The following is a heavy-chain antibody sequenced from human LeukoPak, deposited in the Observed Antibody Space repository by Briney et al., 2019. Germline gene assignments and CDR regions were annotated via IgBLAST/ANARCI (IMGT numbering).Heavy chain of an antibody. CDR1: GFTFSSYA. J-gene: IGHJ4*02. CDR2: ISDNGGST. CDR3: ARGHSSGCFDY. D-gene: IGHD6-19*01. V-gene: IGHV3-64*02. Sequence: GGSLRLSCAASGFTFSSYAMYWVRQAPGKELEYVSAISDNGGSTYYADSVKGRFTISRDNSKNTLYLQLGSLRAEDMAVYYCARGHSSGCFDYWGQGTLVTVSS.